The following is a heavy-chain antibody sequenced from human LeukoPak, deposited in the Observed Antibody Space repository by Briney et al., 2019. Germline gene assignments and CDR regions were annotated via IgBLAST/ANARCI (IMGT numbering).Heavy chain of an antibody. CDR1: GGSISSSSYY. J-gene: IGHJ6*03. V-gene: IGHV4-39*01. Sequence: PSETLSLTCTVSGGSISSSSYYWGWIRQPPGKGLEWIGSIYYSGSTYYNPSLKSRVTISVDTSKNQFSLKLSSVTAADTAVYYCARGGYSYGLPYYYYYMDVWGKGTTVTVSS. CDR3: ARGGYSYGLPYYYYYMDV. D-gene: IGHD5-18*01. CDR2: IYYSGST.